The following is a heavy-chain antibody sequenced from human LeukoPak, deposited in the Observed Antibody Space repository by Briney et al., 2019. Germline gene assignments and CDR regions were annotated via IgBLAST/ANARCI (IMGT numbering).Heavy chain of an antibody. J-gene: IGHJ3*02. CDR1: GGSISSYY. V-gene: IGHV4-59*01. Sequence: SETLSLTCTVSGGSISSYYWSWIRQPPGKGLEWIGYIYYSGSTNYNPSLKSRITISVDTSMNQFSLKLSSVTAADTAVYYCARDLYSSTWWGAFDIWGQGTMVAVSS. CDR3: ARDLYSSTWWGAFDI. D-gene: IGHD6-13*01. CDR2: IYYSGST.